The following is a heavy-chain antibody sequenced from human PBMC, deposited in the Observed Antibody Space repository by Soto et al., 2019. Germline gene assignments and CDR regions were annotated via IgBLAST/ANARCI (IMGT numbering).Heavy chain of an antibody. CDR1: GFTFSSYG. Sequence: QVQLVESGGGVVQPGRSLRLSCAASGFTFSSYGMHWVRQAPGKGLEWVAVISYDGSNKYYADSVKGRFTISRDNSKNTLYLQMNSLRAEDTAVYYCAKDSYVVAGDYWGQGTLVTVSS. CDR2: ISYDGSNK. D-gene: IGHD6-19*01. CDR3: AKDSYVVAGDY. J-gene: IGHJ4*02. V-gene: IGHV3-30*18.